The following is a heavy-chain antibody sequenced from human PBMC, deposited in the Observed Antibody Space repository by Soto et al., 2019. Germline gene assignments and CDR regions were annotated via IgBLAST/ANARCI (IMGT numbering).Heavy chain of an antibody. J-gene: IGHJ4*02. V-gene: IGHV3-9*01. CDR3: VLWFGELLV. CDR2: ISWNSGSI. CDR1: GFTFDDYA. D-gene: IGHD3-10*01. Sequence: GGSLRLSCAASGFTFDDYAMHWVRQAPGKGLEWVSGISWNSGSIGYADSVKGRFTISRDNAKNSLYLQMNSLRAEDTALYYCVLWFGELLVWGQGTLVTVSS.